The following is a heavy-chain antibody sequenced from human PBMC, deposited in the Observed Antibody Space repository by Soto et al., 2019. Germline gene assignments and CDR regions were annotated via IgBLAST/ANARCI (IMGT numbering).Heavy chain of an antibody. Sequence: PGGSLRLSCAASGFTFSNYGMHWVRQAPGKGLEWVAIIWHDGNNKYYADSVRGRFIISRDNSKNRLYLQMNSLRAEDTAVYYCASDLVGASDSYGLDGGGQGTPVTVS. CDR1: GFTFSNYG. D-gene: IGHD1-26*01. J-gene: IGHJ6*02. V-gene: IGHV3-33*01. CDR3: ASDLVGASDSYGLDG. CDR2: IWHDGNNK.